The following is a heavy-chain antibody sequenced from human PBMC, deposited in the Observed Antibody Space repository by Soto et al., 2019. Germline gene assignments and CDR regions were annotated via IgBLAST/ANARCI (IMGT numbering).Heavy chain of an antibody. CDR3: ARRPYYYDSSGYYPYFDY. D-gene: IGHD3-22*01. CDR2: IYPGDSDT. Sequence: PGQSLKISCKGSGYSFTSYWIGWVRQMPGKGLEWMGIIYPGDSDTRYSPSFQGQVTISADKSISTAYLQWSSLKASDTAMYYCARRPYYYDSSGYYPYFDYSGQGTLVTVS. CDR1: GYSFTSYW. V-gene: IGHV5-51*01. J-gene: IGHJ4*02.